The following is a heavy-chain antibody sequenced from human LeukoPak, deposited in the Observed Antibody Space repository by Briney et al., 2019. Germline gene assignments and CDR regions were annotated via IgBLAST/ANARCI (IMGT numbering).Heavy chain of an antibody. CDR1: GGTFSSYA. J-gene: IGHJ6*02. CDR2: IIPIFGTA. V-gene: IGHV1-69*01. D-gene: IGHD5-24*01. CDR3: AREEMATMPIYYYGMDV. Sequence: ASVKVSCKASGGTFSSYAICWVRQAPGQGLEWMGGIIPIFGTANYAQKFQGRVTITADESTSTAYMELSSLRSEDTAVYYCAREEMATMPIYYYGMDVWGQGTTVTVSS.